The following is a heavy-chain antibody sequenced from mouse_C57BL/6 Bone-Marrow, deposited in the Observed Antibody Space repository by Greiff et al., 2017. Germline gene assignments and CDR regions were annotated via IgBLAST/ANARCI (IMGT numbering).Heavy chain of an antibody. CDR2: FHPYNDDT. CDR1: GYTFTTYP. V-gene: IGHV1-47*01. CDR3: ARGSSSLNWYFDV. J-gene: IGHJ1*03. Sequence: LQESGAELVKPGASVKMSCKASGYTFTTYPIEWMKQNHGKSLEWIGNFHPYNDDTKYNEKFKGKATLTVEKSSSTVYLELSRLTSDDSAVYYCARGSSSLNWYFDVWGTGTTVTVSS. D-gene: IGHD1-1*01.